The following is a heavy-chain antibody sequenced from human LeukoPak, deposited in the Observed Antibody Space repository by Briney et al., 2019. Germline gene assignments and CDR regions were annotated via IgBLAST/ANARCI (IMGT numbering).Heavy chain of an antibody. CDR1: GGSISSYY. D-gene: IGHD7-27*01. CDR3: ARAGVSASCMDV. Sequence: SETLSLTCTVSGGSISSYYWSWIRQPPGKGLEWIGYIYYSGSTNYNPSLKSRVTISVDTSKNQFSLKLSSVTAADTAVNSCARAGVSASCMDVWGQGTTVTVSS. CDR2: IYYSGST. J-gene: IGHJ6*02. V-gene: IGHV4-59*01.